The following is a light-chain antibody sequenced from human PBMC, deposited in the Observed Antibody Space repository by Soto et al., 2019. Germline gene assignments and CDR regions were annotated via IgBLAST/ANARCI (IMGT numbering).Light chain of an antibody. J-gene: IGKJ4*01. Sequence: DVQMTQSPSSLSAFVGDRVTITCRASQGIAPYLAWFQQKPGKVPKLLIYATSTLQSGVPSRFSGSGSGTDFTLTISSLQPEDVAIYYCQKYNSAPRTFGGGTKVEIK. V-gene: IGKV1-27*01. CDR1: QGIAPY. CDR3: QKYNSAPRT. CDR2: ATS.